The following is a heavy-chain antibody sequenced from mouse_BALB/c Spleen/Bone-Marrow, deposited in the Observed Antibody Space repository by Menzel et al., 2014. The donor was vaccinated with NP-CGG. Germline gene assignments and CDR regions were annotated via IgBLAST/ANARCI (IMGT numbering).Heavy chain of an antibody. D-gene: IGHD1-2*01. CDR1: GFTFSSFG. V-gene: IGHV5-17*02. Sequence: EVKLMESGGGLVQPGGSRKLSCAASGFTFSSFGMHWVRQAPEKGLEWVAYISGGSSTIYYADTVKGRFTISRDNPKYTLFLQMTSLRSEDTAMYYCARGVYGYVKYAMDYWGQGTSVTVSS. J-gene: IGHJ4*01. CDR3: ARGVYGYVKYAMDY. CDR2: ISGGSSTI.